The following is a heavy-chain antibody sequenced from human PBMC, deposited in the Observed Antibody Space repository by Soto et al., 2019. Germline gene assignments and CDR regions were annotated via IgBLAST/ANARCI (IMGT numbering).Heavy chain of an antibody. CDR2: ISSSSSTI. D-gene: IGHD2-21*02. CDR3: ARICGGDCYVGAFDI. Sequence: GGSLRLSCAASGFTFSSYSMNWVRQAPGKGLEWVSYISSSSSTIYYADSVKGRFTISRDNAKNSLYLQMNSLRDEDTAVYYCARICGGDCYVGAFDIWVQGTMVTVSS. J-gene: IGHJ3*02. V-gene: IGHV3-48*02. CDR1: GFTFSSYS.